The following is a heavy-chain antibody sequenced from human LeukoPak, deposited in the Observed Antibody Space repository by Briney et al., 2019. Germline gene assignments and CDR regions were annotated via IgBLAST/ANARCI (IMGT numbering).Heavy chain of an antibody. V-gene: IGHV4-30-2*01. CDR3: ARASLRKVRVDRGYFDY. CDR1: GGSISSGGYS. Sequence: PSQTLSLTCAVSGGSISSGGYSWSWIRQPPGKGLEWIGYIYHSRSTYYNPSLKSRVTISVDRSKNQFSLKLSSVTAADTAVYYCARASLRKVRVDRGYFDYWGQGTLVTVSS. J-gene: IGHJ4*02. D-gene: IGHD2-15*01. CDR2: IYHSRST.